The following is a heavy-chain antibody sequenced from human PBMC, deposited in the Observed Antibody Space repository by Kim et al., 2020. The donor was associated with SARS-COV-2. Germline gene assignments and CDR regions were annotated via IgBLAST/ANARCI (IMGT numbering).Heavy chain of an antibody. CDR1: GFTFRIYD. CDR3: ARLGVATAGNLYYFDY. D-gene: IGHD5-12*01. V-gene: IGHV3-21*01. J-gene: IGHJ4*02. Sequence: GGSLRLSCAASGFTFRIYDMHWVRQAPGKGLEWLSSISAGSSYIYHADSLKGRFAISRDNAKNSLYLQMDILRAEDTAVYYCARLGVATAGNLYYFDYWGQGTLVTVSS. CDR2: ISAGSSYI.